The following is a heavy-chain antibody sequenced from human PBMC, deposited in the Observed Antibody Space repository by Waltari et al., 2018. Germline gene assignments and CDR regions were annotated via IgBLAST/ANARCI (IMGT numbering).Heavy chain of an antibody. CDR1: GFSLSTSGVG. J-gene: IGHJ6*03. V-gene: IGHV2-5*01. CDR3: AHSFGELLVDYYYYYMDV. Sequence: HITLKESGPTLVKPTQTLTLTCTFSGFSLSTSGVGVGWIRQPPGKALEWLALIYWNDDKRYSPSLKSRLTITKDTSKNQVVLTMNNMDPVDTATYYCAHSFGELLVDYYYYYMDVWGKGTTVTVSS. D-gene: IGHD3-10*01. CDR2: IYWNDDK.